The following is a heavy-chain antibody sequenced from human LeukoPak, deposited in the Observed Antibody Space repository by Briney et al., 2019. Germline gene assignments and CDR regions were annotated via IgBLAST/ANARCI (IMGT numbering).Heavy chain of an antibody. J-gene: IGHJ4*02. D-gene: IGHD6-19*01. Sequence: PSETLSLTCTVSGGSISSYYWSWIRQPAGKGLEWIGRIYTSGSTNYNPSLKSRVTMSVDTFKNQFSLKLSSVTAADTAVYYCARLFMNSSGLAFDYWGQGTLVTVSS. CDR3: ARLFMNSSGLAFDY. V-gene: IGHV4-4*07. CDR1: GGSISSYY. CDR2: IYTSGST.